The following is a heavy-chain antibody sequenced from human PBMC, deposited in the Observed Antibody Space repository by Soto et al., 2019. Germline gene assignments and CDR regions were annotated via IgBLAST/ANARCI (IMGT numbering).Heavy chain of an antibody. CDR2: ISSSSSYI. CDR1: GFTFSSYS. Sequence: EVQLVESGGGLVKPGGSLRLSCAASGFTFSSYSMNWVRQAPGKGLEWVSSISSSSSYIYYADSVKGRFTISRDNAKNSLYLQMHSLRAEDTAVYYCARDIAGDYGGLGNFDYWGQGTLVTVSS. D-gene: IGHD4-17*01. CDR3: ARDIAGDYGGLGNFDY. J-gene: IGHJ4*02. V-gene: IGHV3-21*01.